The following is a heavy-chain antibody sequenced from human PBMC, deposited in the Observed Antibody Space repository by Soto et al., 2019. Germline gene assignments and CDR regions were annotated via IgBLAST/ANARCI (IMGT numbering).Heavy chain of an antibody. Sequence: GASVKVSCKASGGTFSSYAISWVRQAPGQGLEWMGGIIPIFGTANYAQKFQGRVTITADESTSTAYMELSSLRSEDTAVYYCASLLHYYDSSRYHLVDWGQGSLVPVAS. D-gene: IGHD3-22*01. CDR1: GGTFSSYA. CDR3: ASLLHYYDSSRYHLVD. V-gene: IGHV1-69*13. CDR2: IIPIFGTA. J-gene: IGHJ1*01.